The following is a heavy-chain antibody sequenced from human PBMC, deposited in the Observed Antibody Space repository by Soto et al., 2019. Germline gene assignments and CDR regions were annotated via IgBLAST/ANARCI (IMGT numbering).Heavy chain of an antibody. CDR1: GGSFSGYY. Sequence: PSETLSLTCAVYGGSFSGYYWSWIRQPPGKGLEWIGEINHSGGTNYNPSLKSRVTISVDMSKNQFSLKLSSVTAADTAVYYCAREFAIFGVVINWFDPWGQGTLVTVSS. V-gene: IGHV4-34*01. D-gene: IGHD3-3*02. CDR3: AREFAIFGVVINWFDP. CDR2: INHSGGT. J-gene: IGHJ5*02.